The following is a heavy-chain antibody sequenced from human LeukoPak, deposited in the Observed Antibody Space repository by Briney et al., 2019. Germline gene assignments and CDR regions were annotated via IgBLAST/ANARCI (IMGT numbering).Heavy chain of an antibody. Sequence: SETLSLTCSVSGGSISSYYWSWIRQPPGKGLEWIGYIYYSGSTNYNPSLKSRVTISVDTSKNQFSLKLNSVTAADTAVYYCARFKRAGGWSYFDYWGQGTLVTVSS. V-gene: IGHV4-59*01. J-gene: IGHJ4*02. CDR2: IYYSGST. CDR3: ARFKRAGGWSYFDY. CDR1: GGSISSYY. D-gene: IGHD6-19*01.